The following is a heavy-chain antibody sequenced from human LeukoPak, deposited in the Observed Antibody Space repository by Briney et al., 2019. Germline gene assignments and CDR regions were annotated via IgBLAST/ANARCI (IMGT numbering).Heavy chain of an antibody. J-gene: IGHJ6*03. CDR2: IVVGSGNT. Sequence: SVKVSCKASGFTFTSSAMQWVRQARGQRLEWIGWIVVGSGNTNYAQKFQERVTITRDMSTSTAYMELSSLRSEDTAVYYCAADGPSGYYYMDVWGKGTTVTVSS. V-gene: IGHV1-58*02. CDR1: GFTFTSSA. CDR3: AADGPSGYYYMDV. D-gene: IGHD6-25*01.